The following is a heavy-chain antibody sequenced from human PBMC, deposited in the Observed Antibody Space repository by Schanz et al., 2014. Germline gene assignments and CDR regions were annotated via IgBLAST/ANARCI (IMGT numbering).Heavy chain of an antibody. CDR3: AASSGWHPSTDY. D-gene: IGHD6-19*01. J-gene: IGHJ4*02. Sequence: QVHLLESGGGLVEPGGSLRLSCAASGFSFSDYYMSWIRQAPGKGLEWISFINTGSNYINYADSVKGRFTISRDNAKSSLYLQMNSLRVEDTAVYYCAASSGWHPSTDYWGQGTLVIVSS. V-gene: IGHV3-11*03. CDR2: INTGSNYI. CDR1: GFSFSDYY.